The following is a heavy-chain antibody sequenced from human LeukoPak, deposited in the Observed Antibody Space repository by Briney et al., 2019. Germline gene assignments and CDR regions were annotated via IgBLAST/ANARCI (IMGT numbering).Heavy chain of an antibody. Sequence: SVKVSCKXSGGTFSSYAISWVRQAPGQGLEWMGGIIPIFGTANYAQKFQGRVTITADESTSTAYMELSSLRSEDTAVYYCARAKWQLVRGREVPYYFDYWGQGTLVTVSS. CDR3: ARAKWQLVRGREVPYYFDY. D-gene: IGHD6-6*01. CDR2: IIPIFGTA. CDR1: GGTFSSYA. V-gene: IGHV1-69*13. J-gene: IGHJ4*02.